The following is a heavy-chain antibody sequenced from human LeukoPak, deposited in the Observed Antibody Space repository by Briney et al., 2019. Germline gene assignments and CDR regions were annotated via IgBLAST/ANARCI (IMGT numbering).Heavy chain of an antibody. V-gene: IGHV5-51*01. D-gene: IGHD2-8*01. Sequence: GESLKISCKASGYSVSNDWIAWVRQMPGKGLEWMGIIYPGDSDTRYSPSFQGQVTISADKSITTAYLQWSSLKSSDTAMYYCARHRDCTNAICYNIDYCGQGTLVTVSS. J-gene: IGHJ4*02. CDR2: IYPGDSDT. CDR3: ARHRDCTNAICYNIDY. CDR1: GYSVSNDW.